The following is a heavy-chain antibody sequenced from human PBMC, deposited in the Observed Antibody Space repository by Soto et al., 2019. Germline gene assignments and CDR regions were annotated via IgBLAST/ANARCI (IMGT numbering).Heavy chain of an antibody. CDR3: ARVAGRITIFGVVDNWFDP. J-gene: IGHJ5*02. CDR1: GYTFTGYY. Sequence: QVQLVQSGAEVKKPGASVKVSCKASGYTFTGYYMHWVRQAPGQGLEWMGWINPNSGGTNYAQKFQGWVTITRDTSISTAYMELSRLRSDDTAVYYCARVAGRITIFGVVDNWFDPWGQGTLVTVSS. D-gene: IGHD3-3*01. CDR2: INPNSGGT. V-gene: IGHV1-2*04.